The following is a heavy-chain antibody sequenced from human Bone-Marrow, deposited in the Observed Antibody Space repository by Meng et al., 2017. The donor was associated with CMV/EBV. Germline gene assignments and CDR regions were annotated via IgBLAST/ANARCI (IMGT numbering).Heavy chain of an antibody. CDR3: ARDAGRFGLWGSYRYYYYYGMDV. CDR2: INPSGGST. J-gene: IGHJ6*02. CDR1: GYTFTSYY. V-gene: IGHV1-46*01. Sequence: ASVKVSCKASGYTFTSYYMHWVRLAPGQGLEWMGIINPSGGSTSYAQKFQGRVTMTRDTSTSTVYMELSSLRSEDTAVYYCARDAGRFGLWGSYRYYYYYGMDVWGQGNTVNVAS. D-gene: IGHD1-26*01.